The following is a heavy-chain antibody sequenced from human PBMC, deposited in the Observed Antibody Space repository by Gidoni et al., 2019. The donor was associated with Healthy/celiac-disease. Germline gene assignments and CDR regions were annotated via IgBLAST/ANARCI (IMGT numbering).Heavy chain of an antibody. V-gene: IGHV4-4*07. D-gene: IGHD6-6*01. J-gene: IGHJ6*02. CDR3: ARDEYSSFPYYYYGMDV. CDR2: IYNRGST. Sequence: QVQLQESGPGLVKPSETLSLTCTVSGGSISSYYWSWIRQPAGKGLEWIGRIYNRGSTNYNPSLKSRVTMSVDTSKNQFSLKLSSVTAADTAVYYCARDEYSSFPYYYYGMDVWGQGTTVTVSS. CDR1: GGSISSYY.